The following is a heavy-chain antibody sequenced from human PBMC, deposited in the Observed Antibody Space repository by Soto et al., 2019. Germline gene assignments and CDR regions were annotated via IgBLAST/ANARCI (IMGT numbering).Heavy chain of an antibody. J-gene: IGHJ4*02. CDR2: IKSKTDGGTT. CDR3: TTSGYIWGSYRFSY. CDR1: GFTFSNAW. Sequence: EVQLVESGGGLVKPGGSLRLSCAASGFTFSNAWMSWVRQAPGKGLEWVGRIKSKTDGGTTDYAAPVKGRFTISRDDSKNTLYLQMNSLRTEDKAVYYCTTSGYIWGSYRFSYWGQGTLVTVSS. V-gene: IGHV3-15*01. D-gene: IGHD3-16*02.